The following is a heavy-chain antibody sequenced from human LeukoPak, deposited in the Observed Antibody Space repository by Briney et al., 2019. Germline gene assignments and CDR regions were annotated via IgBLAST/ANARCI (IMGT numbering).Heavy chain of an antibody. CDR1: GGSISSGGYS. D-gene: IGHD2-15*01. J-gene: IGHJ5*02. Sequence: PSETLSLTCAVSGGSISSGGYSWSWIRQPPGKGLEWIGYIYHSGSTYYSPSLKSRVTISVDRSKNQFSLKLSSVTAADTALYYCAKAVAAEYNWFDPWGQGTLVTVSS. CDR2: IYHSGST. CDR3: AKAVAAEYNWFDP. V-gene: IGHV4-30-2*01.